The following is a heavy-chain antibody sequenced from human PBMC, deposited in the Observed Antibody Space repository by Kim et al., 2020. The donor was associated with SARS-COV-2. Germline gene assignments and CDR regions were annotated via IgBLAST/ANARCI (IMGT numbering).Heavy chain of an antibody. CDR3: AQDNSIKGRRGWYFDL. J-gene: IGHJ2*01. CDR1: GFTFDDYT. D-gene: IGHD3-10*01. CDR2: ISWDGGTT. Sequence: GGSLRLSCATSGFTFDDYTMHWVRQAPGKGLEWVSLISWDGGTTYYADSVKGRFTISRDNSKNSLYLQMNSLRTEDTALYYCAQDNSIKGRRGWYFDLWGRGTLVTVSS. V-gene: IGHV3-43*01.